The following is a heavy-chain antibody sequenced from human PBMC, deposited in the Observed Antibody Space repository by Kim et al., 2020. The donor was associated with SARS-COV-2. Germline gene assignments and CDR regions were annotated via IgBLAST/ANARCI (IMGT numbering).Heavy chain of an antibody. CDR3: AGGSPRGSGSYYNVLEVFDY. CDR2: IYHSGST. V-gene: IGHV4-4*02. D-gene: IGHD3-10*01. CDR1: GGSISSSNW. Sequence: SETLSLTCAVSGGSISSSNWWSWVRQPPGKGREWIGEIYHSGSTNYNPSLKSRVTISVDKSKNQSSLKRSSGTAADTAVYYCAGGSPRGSGSYYNVLEVFDYWGQGTLVTVAS. J-gene: IGHJ4*02.